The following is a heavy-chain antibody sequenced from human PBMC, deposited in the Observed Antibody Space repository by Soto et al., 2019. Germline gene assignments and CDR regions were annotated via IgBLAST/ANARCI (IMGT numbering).Heavy chain of an antibody. CDR1: GGTFSSYA. J-gene: IGHJ4*02. D-gene: IGHD3-10*01. V-gene: IGHV1-69*06. Sequence: SVKVSCKASGGTFSSYAISWVRQAPGQGLEWMGGIIPIFGTANYAQKFQGRVTITADKSTSTAYMELSSLRSEDTAVYYCARGNVTVGELFHWGQGTLVTVSS. CDR3: ARGNVTVGELFH. CDR2: IIPIFGTA.